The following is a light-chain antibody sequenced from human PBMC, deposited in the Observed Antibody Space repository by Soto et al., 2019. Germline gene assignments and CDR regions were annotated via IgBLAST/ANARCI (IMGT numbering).Light chain of an antibody. CDR1: SSDIGYYNY. Sequence: QSVLTQPASVSGSPGQSITISCTGTSSDIGYYNYVSWYQQHPGKAPRVMIYEVSNRPSGVSNRFSGSKSGNTASLTISGLQAEDEADYYCNSYTSSSTLPYVFGTGTKVTVL. CDR2: EVS. V-gene: IGLV2-14*01. J-gene: IGLJ1*01. CDR3: NSYTSSSTLPYV.